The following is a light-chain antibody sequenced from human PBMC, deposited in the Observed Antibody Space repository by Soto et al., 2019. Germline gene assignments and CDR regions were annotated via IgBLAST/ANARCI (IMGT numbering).Light chain of an antibody. CDR3: QQCHATPLT. CDR2: GAK. Sequence: DIQLTQSPSSLSASVGDRITITCRASQSISTYLNWYQQKPGEAPNLLIFGAKTLQSGVPSRFSGSGYGTDFTLTITTLQPEDVGIYYCQQCHATPLTFGQGTRLEIK. CDR1: QSISTY. J-gene: IGKJ5*01. V-gene: IGKV1-39*01.